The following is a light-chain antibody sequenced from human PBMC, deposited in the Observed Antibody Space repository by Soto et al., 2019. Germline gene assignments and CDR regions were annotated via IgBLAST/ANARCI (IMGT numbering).Light chain of an antibody. Sequence: ETVMTQSPATLSVSPGERVTLSCRASQTVTTNLAWYQQKSGQAPRLLIYGASTRATGIPARFSGSGSGTEFTLTISRMQSEDVSVYICQQYGSSPSAVGQGTK. J-gene: IGKJ1*01. CDR3: QQYGSSPSA. V-gene: IGKV3-15*01. CDR1: QTVTTN. CDR2: GAS.